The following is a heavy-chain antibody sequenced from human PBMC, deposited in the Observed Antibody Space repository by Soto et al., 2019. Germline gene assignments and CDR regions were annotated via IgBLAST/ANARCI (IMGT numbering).Heavy chain of an antibody. J-gene: IGHJ4*02. CDR1: GYTFTGYY. D-gene: IGHD3-10*02. CDR2: INPNSGGT. CDR3: ARAGGRYYVDFDY. Sequence: ASVKISCKASGYTFTGYYMHWVRQAPGQGLEWMGWINPNSGGTNYAQKFQGRVTMTRDTSISTAYMELSRLRSDDTAVYYFARAGGRYYVDFDYWGEGTLVTVSS. V-gene: IGHV1-2*02.